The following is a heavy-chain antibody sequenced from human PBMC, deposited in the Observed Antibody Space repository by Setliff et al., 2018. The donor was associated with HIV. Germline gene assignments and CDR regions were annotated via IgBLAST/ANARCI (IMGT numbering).Heavy chain of an antibody. V-gene: IGHV1-46*01. Sequence: ASVKVSCKASGYTFTSDHLHWVRQAPGQGLEWMGMITPSDGNTNYEQKFQGRVTMTRDTSTATVYMELSSLTSEDTAIYYCARDFGGGWTFDYWGQGTLVTVSS. J-gene: IGHJ4*02. D-gene: IGHD3-10*01. CDR3: ARDFGGGWTFDY. CDR2: ITPSDGNT. CDR1: GYTFTSDH.